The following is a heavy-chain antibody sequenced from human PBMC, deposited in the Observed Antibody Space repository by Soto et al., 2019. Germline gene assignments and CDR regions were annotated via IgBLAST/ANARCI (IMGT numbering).Heavy chain of an antibody. V-gene: IGHV3-9*01. J-gene: IGHJ1*01. CDR1: GFTFDDYA. CDR2: ISWNSGSI. Sequence: GGSLRLSCAASGFTFDDYAMHWVRQAPGKGLEWVSGISWNSGSIGYADSVKGRFTISRDNAKNSLYLQMNSLRAEDTALYYCAKDGSSAGQTEYFQHWGQGTLVTVSS. CDR3: AKDGSSAGQTEYFQH. D-gene: IGHD3-10*01.